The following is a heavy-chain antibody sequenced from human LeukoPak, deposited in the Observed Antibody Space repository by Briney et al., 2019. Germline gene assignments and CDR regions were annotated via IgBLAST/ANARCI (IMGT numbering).Heavy chain of an antibody. CDR3: ASKNGDDFDY. D-gene: IGHD4-17*01. Sequence: ASVKVSCKASGGTFSSYAISWVRQAPGQGLEWMGWINPNSGGTNYAQKFQGRVTMTRDTSISTAYMELSRLRSDDTAVYYCASKNGDDFDYWGQGTLVTVSS. V-gene: IGHV1-2*02. J-gene: IGHJ4*02. CDR1: GGTFSSYA. CDR2: INPNSGGT.